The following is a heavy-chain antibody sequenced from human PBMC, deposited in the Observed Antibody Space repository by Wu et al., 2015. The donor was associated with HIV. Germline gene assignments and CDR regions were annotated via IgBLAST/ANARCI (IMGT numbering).Heavy chain of an antibody. CDR3: AREGFYYDSSGYAYYYGMNL. D-gene: IGHD3-22*01. V-gene: IGHV1-18*01. CDR1: DYTFTSYG. Sequence: QVQLVQSGAEVKKPGASVKVSCKASDYTFTSYGISWVRQAPGQGLEWMGWISAYNGNTNYAQNFQGRVTMTADTSTSTAYMELRSLRSDDTAVYYCAREGFYYDSSGYAYYYGMNLWGQGTTVTVSS. J-gene: IGHJ6*02. CDR2: ISAYNGNT.